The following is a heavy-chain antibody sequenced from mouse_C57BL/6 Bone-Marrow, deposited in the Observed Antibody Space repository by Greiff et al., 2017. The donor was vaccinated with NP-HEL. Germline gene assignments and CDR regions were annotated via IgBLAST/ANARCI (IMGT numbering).Heavy chain of an antibody. J-gene: IGHJ4*01. CDR2: IDPSDSYT. CDR3: ARGGLYYYAMDY. V-gene: IGHV1-59*01. CDR1: GYTFTSYW. D-gene: IGHD3-3*01. Sequence: QVQLQQPGAELVRPGTSVKLSCKASGYTFTSYWMHWVKQRPGQGLEWIGVIDPSDSYTNYNQKFKGKATLTVDTSSSTAYVQLSSLTSEDSAVYYCARGGLYYYAMDYWGQGTSVTVSS.